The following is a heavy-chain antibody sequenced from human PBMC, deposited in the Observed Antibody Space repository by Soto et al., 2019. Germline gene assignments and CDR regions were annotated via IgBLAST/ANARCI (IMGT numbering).Heavy chain of an antibody. Sequence: SETLSLTCAVSGGSISSGFYSWSWIRQPPEKGLEWIGYIYHSGSTYYNPTLKSRVTISVDRSKNQFSLKLSSVTAADTAVYYCARVPDRWGQGTLVTVSS. CDR1: GGSISSGFYS. CDR2: IYHSGST. V-gene: IGHV4-30-2*01. D-gene: IGHD2-2*01. CDR3: ARVPDR. J-gene: IGHJ5*02.